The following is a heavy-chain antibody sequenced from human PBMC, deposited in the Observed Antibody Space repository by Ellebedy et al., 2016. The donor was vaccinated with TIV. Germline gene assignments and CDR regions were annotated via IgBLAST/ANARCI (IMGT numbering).Heavy chain of an antibody. CDR1: GFTFSTSG. CDR2: ISHDGSDK. Sequence: GESLKTSCAASGFTFSTSGMHSVRQAPGKGLEWGALISHDGSDKYYADSVKGRFTISRDNSKNTLFLQINSLRLEDTAVYYCAFSHYIGTPFDYWGQGTLVTVSS. J-gene: IGHJ4*02. D-gene: IGHD2-2*02. V-gene: IGHV3-30*03. CDR3: AFSHYIGTPFDY.